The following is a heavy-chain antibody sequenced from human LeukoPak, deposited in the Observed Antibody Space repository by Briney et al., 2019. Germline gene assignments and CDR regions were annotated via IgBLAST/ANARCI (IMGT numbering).Heavy chain of an antibody. Sequence: GGSLRLSCAASGFTFSSYGMHWVHQAPGKGLEWVAFIRYDGSNKYYADSVKGRFTISRDYSKNTLYLQVNSLRPEDTAVYYCAKLSCAYGDSRDYWGQGTLVTVSS. V-gene: IGHV3-30*02. CDR3: AKLSCAYGDSRDY. D-gene: IGHD4-17*01. CDR2: IRYDGSNK. J-gene: IGHJ4*02. CDR1: GFTFSSYG.